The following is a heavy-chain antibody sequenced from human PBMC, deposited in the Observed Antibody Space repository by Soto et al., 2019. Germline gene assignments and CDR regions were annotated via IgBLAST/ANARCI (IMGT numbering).Heavy chain of an antibody. CDR3: AKRLDFFDY. Sequence: QVQLVESGGGVVQPGRSLRLSCAASGFTFSSYGMHWVRQAPGKGLEWVAVISYDGSNKYYADSVKGRFTISRDNSKNTLYLQMNSLRAEDMAVYYCAKRLDFFDYRGQGTLVTVSS. J-gene: IGHJ4*02. V-gene: IGHV3-30*18. CDR1: GFTFSSYG. D-gene: IGHD5-12*01. CDR2: ISYDGSNK.